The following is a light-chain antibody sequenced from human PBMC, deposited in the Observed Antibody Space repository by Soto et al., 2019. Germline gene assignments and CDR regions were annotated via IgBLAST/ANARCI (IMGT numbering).Light chain of an antibody. Sequence: AIRMTQSPSSFSASTGDRVTITCRASQGISSYLALYQQKPGKATKLLIYAASTLQSGVPSRFSGSGSGTEFTLTISSLQPDDFATYYCQHYNSYSEAFGQGTKVDI. CDR1: QGISSY. CDR3: QHYNSYSEA. CDR2: AAS. V-gene: IGKV1-8*01. J-gene: IGKJ1*01.